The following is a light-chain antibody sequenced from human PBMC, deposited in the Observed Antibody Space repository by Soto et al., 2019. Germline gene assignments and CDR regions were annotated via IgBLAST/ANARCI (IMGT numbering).Light chain of an antibody. J-gene: IGKJ4*01. V-gene: IGKV1-5*01. CDR3: HPYKSYSP. CDR1: QSLSSW. CDR2: GAS. Sequence: TQSPSTLSVSLGERATLSCRASQSLSSWLAWYQQKPGKAPKLLIYGASTLQSGVPSRLSGSGSGTEFPLTISSLQPDDFATYYCHPYKSYSPFGGLTKV.